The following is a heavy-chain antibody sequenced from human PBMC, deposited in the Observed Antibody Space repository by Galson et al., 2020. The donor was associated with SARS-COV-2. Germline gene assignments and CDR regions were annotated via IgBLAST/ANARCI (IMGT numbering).Heavy chain of an antibody. CDR3: AGWYIRF. CDR1: GFTFSTSS. J-gene: IGHJ4*02. D-gene: IGHD6-19*01. Sequence: GGSLRLSCAASGFTFSTSSMSWVRQAPGKGLEWLSYIGGSSDVIKYADSVKGRFTISSDNAKNLLYLQMNSLSDEYTAVYYCAGWYIRFWGQGTLVTVSS. V-gene: IGHV3-48*02. CDR2: IGGSSDVI.